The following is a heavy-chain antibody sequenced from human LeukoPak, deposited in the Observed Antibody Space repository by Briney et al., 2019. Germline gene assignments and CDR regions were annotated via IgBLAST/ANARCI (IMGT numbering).Heavy chain of an antibody. CDR1: GFTVSSNY. CDR2: IYSGGST. Sequence: GGSLRLSCAASGFTVSSNYMSWIRQAPGKGLEWVSVIYSGGSTYYADSVKGRFTISRDNSKNTLYLQMNSLRAEDTAVYYSARYSADCSSTSCSWYYYYYMDVWGKGTTVTVSS. V-gene: IGHV3-66*02. J-gene: IGHJ6*03. CDR3: ARYSADCSSTSCSWYYYYYMDV. D-gene: IGHD2-2*01.